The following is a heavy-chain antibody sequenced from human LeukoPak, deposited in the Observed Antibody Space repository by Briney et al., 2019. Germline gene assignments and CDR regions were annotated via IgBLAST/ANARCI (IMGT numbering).Heavy chain of an antibody. CDR2: ISYDGSNK. J-gene: IGHJ4*02. D-gene: IGHD6-19*01. CDR1: GFTFSSYA. V-gene: IGHV3-30*04. CDR3: ARDYSSGWYGDY. Sequence: GSLRLSCAASGFTFSSYAMHWVRQAPGKGLEWVAVISYDGSNKYYADSVKGRFTISRDNSKNTLYLQMNSLRAEDTAVYYCARDYSSGWYGDYWGQGTLVTVPS.